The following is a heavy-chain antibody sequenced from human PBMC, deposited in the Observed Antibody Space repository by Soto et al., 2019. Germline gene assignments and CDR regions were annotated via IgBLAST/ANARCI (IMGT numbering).Heavy chain of an antibody. CDR2: IYYSGST. Sequence: SETLSLTCTVSGGSISSGGYYWSWIRQHPGKGLEWIGYIYYSGSTYYNPSLKSRVTISVDTSKNQFSLKLSSVTAADTAVYYCARDLSCSGGSCYDYWGQGTLVTVSS. D-gene: IGHD2-15*01. J-gene: IGHJ4*02. CDR3: ARDLSCSGGSCYDY. CDR1: GGSISSGGYY. V-gene: IGHV4-31*03.